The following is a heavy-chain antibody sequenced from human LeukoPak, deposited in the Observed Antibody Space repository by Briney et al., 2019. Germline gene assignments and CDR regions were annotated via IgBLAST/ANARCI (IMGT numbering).Heavy chain of an antibody. CDR2: ISGSGGST. V-gene: IGHV3-23*01. CDR3: AKGGVGMLLWFGELSLDY. J-gene: IGHJ4*02. Sequence: SGGSLRLSCAASGFTFSSYAMSWVRQAPGKGPEWVSAISGSGGSTYYADSVKGRFTISRDNSKNTLYLQMNSLRAEDTAVYYCAKGGVGMLLWFGELSLDYWGQGTLVTVSS. D-gene: IGHD3-10*01. CDR1: GFTFSSYA.